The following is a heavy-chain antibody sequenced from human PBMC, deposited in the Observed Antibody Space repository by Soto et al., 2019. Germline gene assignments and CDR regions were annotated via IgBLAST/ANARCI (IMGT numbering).Heavy chain of an antibody. CDR3: ARSRANYYDSRGYYYSTFDY. CDR1: GYTFTSYG. J-gene: IGHJ4*02. D-gene: IGHD3-22*01. CDR2: ISAYNGNT. V-gene: IGHV1-18*01. Sequence: GASVKVSCKASGYTFTSYGICWARQAPGQGLEWMGWISAYNGNTNYAQKFQGRVTITADESTSTAYMELSSLRSEDTAVYYCARSRANYYDSRGYYYSTFDYWGQGTLVTVSS.